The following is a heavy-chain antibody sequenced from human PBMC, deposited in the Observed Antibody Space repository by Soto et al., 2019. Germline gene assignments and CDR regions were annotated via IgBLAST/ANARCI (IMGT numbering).Heavy chain of an antibody. CDR3: ATSTVSYVDIVSSTTRGYFDH. CDR2: IYPGDSDT. CDR1: GYNFNTYW. D-gene: IGHD5-12*01. J-gene: IGHJ4*02. V-gene: IGHV5-51*01. Sequence: PGESLKISCEGSGYNFNTYWIGWVRQMPRKGLEWMALIYPGDSDTRYSPSFEGQVTLSVDRSISTAYLQWSSLKASDTAIYYCATSTVSYVDIVSSTTRGYFDHWGQGALVTVSS.